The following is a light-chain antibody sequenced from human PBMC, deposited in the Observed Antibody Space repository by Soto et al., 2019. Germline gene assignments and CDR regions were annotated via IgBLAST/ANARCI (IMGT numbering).Light chain of an antibody. Sequence: EIGLTQSPGTLSLSPGERATLSCRASQNVTRNFLAWYQQRPGQAAILLLYGASTRASGIPDRFSGSGSGTDFTLTINRVEPEDFAVYYFQQYVSSFILTFGQGTQVEI. CDR1: QNVTRNF. V-gene: IGKV3-20*01. CDR3: QQYVSSFILT. CDR2: GAS. J-gene: IGKJ2*01.